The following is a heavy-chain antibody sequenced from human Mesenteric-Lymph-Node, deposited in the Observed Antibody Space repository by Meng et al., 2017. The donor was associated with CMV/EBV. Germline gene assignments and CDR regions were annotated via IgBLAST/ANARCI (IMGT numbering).Heavy chain of an antibody. D-gene: IGHD3-3*01. CDR3: ASGTIFGVVTPYYYGPDV. J-gene: IGHJ6*02. V-gene: IGHV1-69*10. Sequence: SAMVSCKASGDTFSNCVFGWVRQAPGQGLEWVGGVIPILTSSNYAQKFQGRVTIIADKSTTTVYMEVSSLKSEDTAIYYCASGTIFGVVTPYYYGPDVWGQGTTVTVSS. CDR2: VIPILTSS. CDR1: GDTFSNCV.